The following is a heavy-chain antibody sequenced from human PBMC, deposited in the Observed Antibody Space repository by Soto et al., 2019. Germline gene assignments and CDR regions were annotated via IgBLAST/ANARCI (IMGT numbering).Heavy chain of an antibody. CDR1: GLSLSTTGVG. Sequence: QITLKESGPTLVKPTQTLTLTCTFSGLSLSTTGVGVGWIRQPPGKALEWLALIYWDDDKRYSPSLKSRLTLPKDTPKNQVVLTMTNMDPVDTATYSCVQSRCGGDCLQSYSSHSYYGLDVWGQGTTVTVSS. V-gene: IGHV2-5*02. D-gene: IGHD2-21*02. J-gene: IGHJ6*02. CDR2: IYWDDDK. CDR3: VQSRCGGDCLQSYSSHSYYGLDV.